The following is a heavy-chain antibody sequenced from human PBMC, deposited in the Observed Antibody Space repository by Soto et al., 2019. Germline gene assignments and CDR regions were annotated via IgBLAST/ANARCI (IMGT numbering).Heavy chain of an antibody. CDR3: AKVSTQWLSPRDGMDV. J-gene: IGHJ6*02. CDR2: ISCDGSNK. CDR1: GFTFSSYG. D-gene: IGHD6-19*01. Sequence: PGGSLRLSCAASGFTFSSYGMHWVRQAPGKGLEWVAVISCDGSNKYYADSVKGRFTISRDNSKNTLYLQMNSLRAEDTAVYYCAKVSTQWLSPRDGMDVWGQGTTVTVSS. V-gene: IGHV3-30*18.